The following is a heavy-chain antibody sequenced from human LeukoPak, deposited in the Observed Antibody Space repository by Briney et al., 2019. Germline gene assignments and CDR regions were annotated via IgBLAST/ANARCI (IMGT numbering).Heavy chain of an antibody. CDR1: GGSISSYY. CDR3: ARDFGLPVAGTSYFDY. Sequence: SETLSLTCTVSGGSISSYYWSWIRQPPGKGLEWIGYIYYSGSTNYNPSLKSRVTISVDTSKNQFSLKLSSVTAADTAVYYCARDFGLPVAGTSYFDYWGQGTLVTVSS. D-gene: IGHD6-19*01. CDR2: IYYSGST. V-gene: IGHV4-59*01. J-gene: IGHJ4*02.